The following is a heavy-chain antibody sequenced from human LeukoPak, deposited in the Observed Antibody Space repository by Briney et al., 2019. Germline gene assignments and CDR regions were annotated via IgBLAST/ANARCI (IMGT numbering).Heavy chain of an antibody. V-gene: IGHV3-53*01. CDR1: GFTVSSNY. Sequence: GGSLRLSCAASGFTVSSNYMSCVRQAPGKGLEWVSFIYSGGSTYYADSVKRRFSISGDNSKHTLYLQMNSLRAEDTAVHYCARERAELLWFGEYYYYGMDVWGQGTTVTVSS. D-gene: IGHD3-10*01. CDR2: IYSGGST. J-gene: IGHJ6*02. CDR3: ARERAELLWFGEYYYYGMDV.